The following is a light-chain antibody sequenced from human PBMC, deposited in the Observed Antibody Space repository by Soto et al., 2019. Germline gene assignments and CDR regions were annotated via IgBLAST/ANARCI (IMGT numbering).Light chain of an antibody. CDR3: QQRQYWPPIT. V-gene: IGKV3-11*01. CDR1: QSVSSY. Sequence: EIVLTQSPATLSLSPGERATLSCRASQSVSSYLAWYQQKPGQAPRPLIYDTSNRATGVPARFSGSGSGTDFTLTISSLEPEDCAIYYCQQRQYWPPITFGQGTRLEIK. J-gene: IGKJ5*01. CDR2: DTS.